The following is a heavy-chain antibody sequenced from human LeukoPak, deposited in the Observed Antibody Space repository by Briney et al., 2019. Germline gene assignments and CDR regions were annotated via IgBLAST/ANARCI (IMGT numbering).Heavy chain of an antibody. V-gene: IGHV1-18*01. CDR2: ISAYNGNT. Sequence: ASVKVSCKASGYTFTSYGISWVRQAPGQGLEWMGWISAYNGNTNYAQKLQGRVTMTTDTSTSTAYMELRSLRSEDTAVYYCARDRRDGYNPDFDYWGQGTLVTVSS. J-gene: IGHJ4*02. CDR3: ARDRRDGYNPDFDY. D-gene: IGHD5-24*01. CDR1: GYTFTSYG.